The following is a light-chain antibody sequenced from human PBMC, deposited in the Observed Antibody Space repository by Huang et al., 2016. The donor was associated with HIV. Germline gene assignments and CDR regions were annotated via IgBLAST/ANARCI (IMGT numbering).Light chain of an antibody. V-gene: IGKV3-15*01. CDR3: QQYNKWPPYT. CDR1: ESILRN. J-gene: IGKJ2*01. Sequence: VMTQSPATLSVSPGERATLSCRASESILRNLAWYQQRPVQPPSLIIYGASVRLPGIPDRFRGIGCGTEFSLTSSSLQSEDFAVYYCQQYNKWPPYTYGQGTKLEIK. CDR2: GAS.